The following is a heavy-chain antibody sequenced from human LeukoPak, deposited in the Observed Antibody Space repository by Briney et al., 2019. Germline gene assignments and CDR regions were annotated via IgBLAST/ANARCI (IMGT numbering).Heavy chain of an antibody. CDR1: GGSTSSYY. CDR3: ARGIAAAVSWYFDL. V-gene: IGHV4-59*01. Sequence: SETLSLTCTVSGGSTSSYYWSWIRQPPGKGLEWIGYIYYSGSTNYNPSLKSRVTISVDTSKNQFSLKLSSVTAADTAVYYCARGIAAAVSWYFDLWGRGTLVTVSS. CDR2: IYYSGST. J-gene: IGHJ2*01. D-gene: IGHD6-13*01.